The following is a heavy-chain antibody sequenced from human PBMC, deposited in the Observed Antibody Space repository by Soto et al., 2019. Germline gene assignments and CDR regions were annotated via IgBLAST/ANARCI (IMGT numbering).Heavy chain of an antibody. V-gene: IGHV4-61*01. CDR1: GGSVSSGSYY. Sequence: SETLSLTCTVSGGSVSSGSYYWSWIRQPPGKGLEWIGYIYYSGSTNYNPSLKSRVTISVDTSKNQFSLKLGSVTAADTAVYYCARVPHYYYDSSGPLPYYFDYWGQGTLVTVSS. CDR3: ARVPHYYYDSSGPLPYYFDY. CDR2: IYYSGST. D-gene: IGHD3-22*01. J-gene: IGHJ4*02.